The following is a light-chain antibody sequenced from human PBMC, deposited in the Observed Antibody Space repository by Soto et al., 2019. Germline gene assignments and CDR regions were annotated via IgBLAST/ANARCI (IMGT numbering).Light chain of an antibody. J-gene: IGKJ5*01. Sequence: EIVMTQSPPTRAGSPRETARLSCRASQSVGSNLAWYQQKPGQAPRLLIYAASTRAAGIPARFSGSGSGTEFTLTISSLQSEDFAVYYCQQYNNWSFGQGTRLEIK. V-gene: IGKV3-15*01. CDR3: QQYNNWS. CDR1: QSVGSN. CDR2: AAS.